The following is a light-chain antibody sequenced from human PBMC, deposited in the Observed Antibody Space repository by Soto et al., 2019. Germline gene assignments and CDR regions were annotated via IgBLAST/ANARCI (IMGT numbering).Light chain of an antibody. CDR1: QSVSSSY. J-gene: IGKJ2*01. CDR3: QQYGSSPYT. V-gene: IGKV3-20*01. CDR2: GAS. Sequence: EIVLTQSPGTLSLSPGERATLSCRASQSVSSSYLGWYQQKPGQAPRLLIYGASNRATGIPDTFRGSGSGTDFTLTISRLEPEDFAIYYCQQYGSSPYTFGQGTKLESK.